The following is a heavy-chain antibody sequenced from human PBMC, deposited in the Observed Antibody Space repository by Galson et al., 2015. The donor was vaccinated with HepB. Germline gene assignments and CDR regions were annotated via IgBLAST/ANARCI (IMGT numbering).Heavy chain of an antibody. D-gene: IGHD2/OR15-2a*01. V-gene: IGHV3-23*01. CDR3: VRGTTAPDY. J-gene: IGHJ4*02. CDR1: GFTFSSYG. CDR2: ISRAGDTS. Sequence: SLRLSCAASGFTFSSYGMHWVRQAPGKGLQCVAAISRAGDTSDYAESVKGRFPVSRDSSKSTLYLQMNGLRAEDTARYYCVRGTTAPDYWAQGTLVTVSS.